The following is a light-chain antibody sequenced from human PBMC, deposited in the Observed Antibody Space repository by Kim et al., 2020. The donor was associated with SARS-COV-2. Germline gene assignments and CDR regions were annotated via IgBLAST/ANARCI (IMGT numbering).Light chain of an antibody. J-gene: IGKJ5*01. CDR2: EAS. CDR1: QGVSNY. Sequence: GPLPLSPGVRATLSCRASQGVSNYLAWNQQQPGQAPRLLIYEASKRAAGIPARFRGSGSGTDFTLTISRLEPGDSAVYFCQQRGSFGQGTRLEIK. CDR3: QQRGS. V-gene: IGKV3-11*01.